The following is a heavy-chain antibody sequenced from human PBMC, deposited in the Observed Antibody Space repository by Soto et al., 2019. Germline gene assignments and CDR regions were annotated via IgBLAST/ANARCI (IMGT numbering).Heavy chain of an antibody. CDR1: GFTVSSNY. J-gene: IGHJ6*02. Sequence: PGGSLRLSCAASGFTVSSNYMSWVRQAPGKGLEWVSVIYSGGSTYYADSVKGRFTISRDNSKNTLYLQMNSLRAEDTAVYYCARERLAARPAYYGMDVWGQGTTVTVSS. V-gene: IGHV3-66*01. CDR2: IYSGGST. CDR3: ARERLAARPAYYGMDV. D-gene: IGHD6-6*01.